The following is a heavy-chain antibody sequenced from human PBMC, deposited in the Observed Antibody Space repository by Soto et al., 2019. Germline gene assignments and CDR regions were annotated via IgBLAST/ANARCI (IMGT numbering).Heavy chain of an antibody. CDR3: AREGGGSRFDY. Sequence: QVQLQESGPGLVKPSETLSLTCAVSGASFETYYWSWIRQPPGKGLEWIGYIFYSGPLKYNPSLKSRLTISVAPSTTPIPPRLPSVTAADTAVYYCAREGGGSRFDYWGQGTLVTVSS. V-gene: IGHV4-59*01. J-gene: IGHJ4*02. CDR1: GASFETYY. CDR2: IFYSGPL. D-gene: IGHD3-16*01.